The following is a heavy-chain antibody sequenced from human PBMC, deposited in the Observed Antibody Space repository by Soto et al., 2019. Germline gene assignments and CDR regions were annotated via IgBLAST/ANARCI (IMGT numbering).Heavy chain of an antibody. CDR3: AGHYYDSSGYGLGGDVFDI. J-gene: IGHJ3*02. CDR2: ISAYNGNT. V-gene: IGHV1-18*01. CDR1: GYTFTSYG. D-gene: IGHD3-22*01. Sequence: ASVKVSCKASGYTFTSYGISWVRQAPGQGLEWMGWISAYNGNTNYAQKLQGRVTMTTDTSTSTAYMELRSLRSDDTAVYYCAGHYYDSSGYGLGGDVFDIWGQGSLVTVS.